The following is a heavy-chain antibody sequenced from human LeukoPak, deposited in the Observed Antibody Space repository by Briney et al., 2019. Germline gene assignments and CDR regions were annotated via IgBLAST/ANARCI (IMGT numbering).Heavy chain of an antibody. Sequence: PGGSLRLSCEASGFTFTSHAMSWVRKAPGKGLEWVSGISGNGAHTFYADSVKGRFTSSRDISKNTLYLQMNSLRAEDTAVYYCARDGVGGYSSSWYGNYYYYGMDVWGQGTTVTVSS. CDR1: GFTFTSHA. CDR2: ISGNGAHT. CDR3: ARDGVGGYSSSWYGNYYYYGMDV. V-gene: IGHV3-23*01. D-gene: IGHD6-13*01. J-gene: IGHJ6*02.